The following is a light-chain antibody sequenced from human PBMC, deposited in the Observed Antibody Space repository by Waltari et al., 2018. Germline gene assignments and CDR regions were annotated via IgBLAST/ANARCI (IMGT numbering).Light chain of an antibody. CDR2: GAS. V-gene: IGKV3-20*01. CDR1: QGVSSSY. Sequence: EIVLTQSPGTLSLSPGERATRSCRASQGVSSSYLAWYQQKPGQAPRLLIYGASSRATGIPDRFSGSGSGTDFSLTIRRLEPEDFAVYYCQLYGSSSRYIFGQGTKLEI. CDR3: QLYGSSSRYI. J-gene: IGKJ2*01.